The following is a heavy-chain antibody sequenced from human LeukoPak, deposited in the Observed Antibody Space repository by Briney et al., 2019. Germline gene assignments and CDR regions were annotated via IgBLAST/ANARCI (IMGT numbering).Heavy chain of an antibody. D-gene: IGHD2-15*01. Sequence: ASVKVSCKASGYTFTSHYMHWVRQAPGQGLEWMGIINPSGGSTSYAQKFQGRVTMTRDTSTSTVYMELSSLRSEDTAVYYCARVPINCSGGSCNWFDPWGQGTLVTVSS. V-gene: IGHV1-46*01. CDR2: INPSGGST. CDR1: GYTFTSHY. CDR3: ARVPINCSGGSCNWFDP. J-gene: IGHJ5*02.